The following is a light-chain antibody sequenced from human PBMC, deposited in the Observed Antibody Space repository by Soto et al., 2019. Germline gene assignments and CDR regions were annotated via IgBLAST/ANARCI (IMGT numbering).Light chain of an antibody. CDR1: SSNFGAGND. J-gene: IGLJ1*01. V-gene: IGLV1-40*01. Sequence: QAVVTQPPSVSGAPGQRVTISCTGSSSNFGAGNDVQWYQQLPGTAPKLLIFGNNNRPSGVPDRFSGSKSGTSASLAISGLPAEDEADYYCQSYDSSLRGYVFGTGTKLTVL. CDR2: GNN. CDR3: QSYDSSLRGYV.